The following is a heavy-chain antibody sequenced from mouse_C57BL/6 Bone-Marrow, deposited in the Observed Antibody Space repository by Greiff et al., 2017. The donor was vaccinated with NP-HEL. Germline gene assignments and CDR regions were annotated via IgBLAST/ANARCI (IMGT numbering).Heavy chain of an antibody. CDR1: GFTFSDYG. Sequence: EVKLEESGGGLVKPGGSLKLSCAASGFTFSDYGMHWVRQAPEKGLEWVAYISSGSSTIYYADTVKGRFTISRDNAKNTLFLQMTSLRSEDTAMYYCARSVIYDGCPSYAMDYWGQGTSVTVSS. CDR2: ISSGSSTI. CDR3: ARSVIYDGCPSYAMDY. D-gene: IGHD2-3*01. V-gene: IGHV5-17*01. J-gene: IGHJ4*01.